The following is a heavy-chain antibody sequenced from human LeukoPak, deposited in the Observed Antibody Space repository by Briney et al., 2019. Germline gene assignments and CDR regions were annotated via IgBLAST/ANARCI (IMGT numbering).Heavy chain of an antibody. CDR1: GYTFTSYA. V-gene: IGHV1-2*02. J-gene: IGHJ4*02. D-gene: IGHD3-3*02. Sequence: ASVKVSCKASGYTFTSYAMHWVRQAPGQGLEWMGWINPNSGGTNYAQKFQGRVTMTRDTSISTAYMELSRLRSDDTAMYYCARDSTFLEWLYYFDYRGQGTLVTVSS. CDR3: ARDSTFLEWLYYFDY. CDR2: INPNSGGT.